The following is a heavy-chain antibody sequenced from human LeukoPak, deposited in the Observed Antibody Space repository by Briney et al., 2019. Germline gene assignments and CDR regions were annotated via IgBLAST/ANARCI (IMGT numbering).Heavy chain of an antibody. CDR1: GGSISGYY. CDR3: ARAWYSHGTFDH. V-gene: IGHV4-59*01. Sequence: SETLSLTCTVSGGSISGYYWSWIRQPPGKGLEWIGYIYNSGSTNYNPSLKSRVTISLDTSRNQFSLRPDSVTAADTAVYYCARAWYSHGTFDHWGQGTLVTVSS. J-gene: IGHJ4*02. CDR2: IYNSGST. D-gene: IGHD5-18*01.